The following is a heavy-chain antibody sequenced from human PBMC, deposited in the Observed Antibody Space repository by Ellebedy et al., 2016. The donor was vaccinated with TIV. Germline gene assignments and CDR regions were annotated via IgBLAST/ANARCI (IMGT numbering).Heavy chain of an antibody. D-gene: IGHD1-26*01. CDR1: GYNFKNFG. CDR3: ARYSGSPDY. CDR2: ISVNNGHT. Sequence: AASVKVSCKTSGYNFKNFGISWVRQAPGQGLEWMGWISVNNGHTMYAQRFQGRVSMTTDTSTTTAYMELTRLTSEDTAMYYCARYSGSPDYWGQGTLVTVSS. V-gene: IGHV1-18*01. J-gene: IGHJ4*02.